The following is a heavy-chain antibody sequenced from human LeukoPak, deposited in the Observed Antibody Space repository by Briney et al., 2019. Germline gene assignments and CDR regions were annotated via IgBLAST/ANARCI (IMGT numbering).Heavy chain of an antibody. J-gene: IGHJ4*02. CDR3: ARGLGRSYSSSSDY. CDR2: INHSGST. V-gene: IGHV4-34*01. Sequence: SETLSPTCAVYGGSFSGYYWSWIRQPPGKGLEWIGEINHSGSTNYNPSLKSRVTISVDTSKNQFSLKLSSVTAADTAVYYCARGLGRSYSSSSDYWGQGTLVTVSS. CDR1: GGSFSGYY. D-gene: IGHD6-13*01.